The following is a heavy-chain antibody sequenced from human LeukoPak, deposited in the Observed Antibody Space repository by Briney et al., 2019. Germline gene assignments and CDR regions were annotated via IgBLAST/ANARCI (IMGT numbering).Heavy chain of an antibody. J-gene: IGHJ4*02. D-gene: IGHD6-25*01. CDR2: IYYSGST. V-gene: IGHV4-39*07. CDR1: GGSISSSSYY. CDR3: ASLPATDRS. Sequence: SETLSLTCTVSGGSISSSSYYWGWIRQPPGKGLEWIGSIYYSGSTYYNPSLKSRVTISVDTSKNQFSLKLSSVTAADTAVYYCASLPATDRSWGQGTLVTVSS.